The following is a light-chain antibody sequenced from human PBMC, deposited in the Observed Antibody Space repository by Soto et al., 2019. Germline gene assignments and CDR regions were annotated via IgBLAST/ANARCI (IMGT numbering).Light chain of an antibody. J-gene: IGLJ2*01. CDR1: RSNIGAGYD. Sequence: QSVLTQLPSVSGAPGQRGTISCTGSRSNIGAGYDVHWYQQLPGTAPKLLVHGNTDRPSGVPDRFSGSKSGTSGSLATTGLQDEDEADYYCQSYDGSLSGGLFGGGTKLTV. CDR3: QSYDGSLSGGL. V-gene: IGLV1-40*01. CDR2: GNT.